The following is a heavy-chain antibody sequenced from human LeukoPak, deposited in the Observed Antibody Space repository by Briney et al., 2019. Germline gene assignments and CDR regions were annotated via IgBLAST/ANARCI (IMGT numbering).Heavy chain of an antibody. CDR2: ISGRGGRT. J-gene: IGHJ4*02. D-gene: IGHD3-22*01. CDR1: GFTFSSYA. CDR3: AKDYYDSSGYYFDY. V-gene: IGHV3-23*01. Sequence: GGSLRLSCAASGFTFSSYAMSWVRQAPGKGLEWVSAISGRGGRTYYADSVKGRFTISRDNSKNTLYLQMNSLRAEDTAVYYCAKDYYDSSGYYFDYWGQGTLVTVSS.